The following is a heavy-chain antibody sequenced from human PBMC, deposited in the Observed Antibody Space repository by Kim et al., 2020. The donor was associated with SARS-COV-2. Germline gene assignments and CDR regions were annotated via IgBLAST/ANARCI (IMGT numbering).Heavy chain of an antibody. V-gene: IGHV4-59*01. D-gene: IGHD3-22*01. Sequence: SRVTISVDTSKNQFSLKLSSVTAADTAVYYCARELRNYYDSSGYYDAFDIWGQGTMVTVSS. J-gene: IGHJ3*02. CDR3: ARELRNYYDSSGYYDAFDI.